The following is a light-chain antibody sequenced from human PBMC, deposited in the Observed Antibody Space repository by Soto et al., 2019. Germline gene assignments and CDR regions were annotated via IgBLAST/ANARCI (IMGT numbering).Light chain of an antibody. CDR3: QQTNSFPHT. CDR2: GAS. Sequence: DIQMTQSPSSVSASVGDRVTITCRASQDIRSWLAWYQQKAGKAPELLIYGASNLQSGVPSRFSGSGSGTDFTLTISSLQPEDFATYYCQQTNSFPHTFGQGTKLDFK. V-gene: IGKV1-12*01. CDR1: QDIRSW. J-gene: IGKJ2*01.